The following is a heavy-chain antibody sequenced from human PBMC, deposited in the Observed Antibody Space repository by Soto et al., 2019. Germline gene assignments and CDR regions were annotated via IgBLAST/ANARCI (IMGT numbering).Heavy chain of an antibody. Sequence: GASVKVSCKASGYTFTGYYMHWVRQAPGQGLERMGWINPNSGGTNYAQKFQGWVTMTRDTSISTAYMELSRLRSDDTAVYYCARDYGDYVFTYWGQGTLVTVSS. V-gene: IGHV1-2*04. CDR2: INPNSGGT. J-gene: IGHJ4*02. CDR3: ARDYGDYVFTY. D-gene: IGHD4-17*01. CDR1: GYTFTGYY.